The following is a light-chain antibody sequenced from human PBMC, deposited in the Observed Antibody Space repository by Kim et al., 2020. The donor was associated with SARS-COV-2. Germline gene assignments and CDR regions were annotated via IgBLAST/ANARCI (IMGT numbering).Light chain of an antibody. Sequence: ASVGDRVTITCRASQGISSALAWYQQKLGKAPELLIYDASSLESGVPSRFSGSGFGTDFTLTISSLQPEDFATYYCQQFNNYPRTFGQGTKVDIK. CDR2: DAS. CDR3: QQFNNYPRT. CDR1: QGISSA. J-gene: IGKJ1*01. V-gene: IGKV1D-13*01.